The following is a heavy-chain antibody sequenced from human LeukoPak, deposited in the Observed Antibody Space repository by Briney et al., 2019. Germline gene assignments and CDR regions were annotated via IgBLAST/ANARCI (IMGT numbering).Heavy chain of an antibody. J-gene: IGHJ4*02. Sequence: ASVKVSCKASGGTFSSYAISWARQAPGQGLEWMGGIIPIFGTANYAQKFQGRVTITADESTSTAYMELSSLRSEDTAAYYCAREGYTYSGEEYYFDYWGQGTLVTVSS. D-gene: IGHD5-18*01. CDR3: AREGYTYSGEEYYFDY. CDR1: GGTFSSYA. V-gene: IGHV1-69*13. CDR2: IIPIFGTA.